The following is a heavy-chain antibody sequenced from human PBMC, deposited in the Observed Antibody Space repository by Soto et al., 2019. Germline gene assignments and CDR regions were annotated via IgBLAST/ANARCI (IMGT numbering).Heavy chain of an antibody. CDR3: ARDPGVQLWSNYYYYGMDV. CDR1: GYSISSGSY. D-gene: IGHD5-18*01. J-gene: IGHJ6*02. CDR2: IYHGGTT. V-gene: IGHV4-38-2*02. Sequence: SETLSLTCTVSGYSISSGSYWAWIRQPPGKGPEWIASIYHGGTTFYNPSLKSRITISVDTSNNQFSLKLTSVTAADTAVYYCARDPGVQLWSNYYYYGMDVWGQGTTVTVSS.